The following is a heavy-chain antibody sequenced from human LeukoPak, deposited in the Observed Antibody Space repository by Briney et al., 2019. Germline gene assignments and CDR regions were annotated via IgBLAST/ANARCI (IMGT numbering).Heavy chain of an antibody. J-gene: IGHJ4*02. CDR2: IYSSGTT. Sequence: PSETLSLTCTVSGDSINNYFWTWIRQPAGKGLEWIGRIYSSGTTNYNPSLKSRLIMSVDTSKNQFSLNLSSVTAADTAVYYCARDANARAWDYWGQGILVTVPS. V-gene: IGHV4-4*07. D-gene: IGHD1-1*01. CDR3: ARDANARAWDY. CDR1: GDSINNYF.